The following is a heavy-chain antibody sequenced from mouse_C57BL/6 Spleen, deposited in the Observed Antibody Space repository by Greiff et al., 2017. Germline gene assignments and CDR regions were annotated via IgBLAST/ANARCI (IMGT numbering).Heavy chain of an antibody. D-gene: IGHD1-1*01. J-gene: IGHJ4*01. CDR1: GYTFTSYW. CDR3: ARTTVVATNAMDY. V-gene: IGHV1-64*01. Sequence: VQLQQPGAELVKPGASVKLSCKASGYTFTSYWMHWVKQRPGQGLEWIGMIHPNSGSTNYNEKFKSKATLTVDKSSSTAYMQLSSLTSEDSAVYYGARTTVVATNAMDYWGQGTSVTVSS. CDR2: IHPNSGST.